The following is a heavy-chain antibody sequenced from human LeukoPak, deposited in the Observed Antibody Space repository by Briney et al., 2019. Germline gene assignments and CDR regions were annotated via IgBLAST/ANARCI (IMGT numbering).Heavy chain of an antibody. V-gene: IGHV1-18*01. D-gene: IGHD6-13*01. Sequence: ASVKVSCKASGYTFTSYDINWVRQATGQGLEWMGWISAYNGSTNYAQKLQGRVTMTTDTSTSTAYMELRSLRSDDTAVSYCARDWGQQLVGSNNWFDPWGQGTLVTVSS. CDR1: GYTFTSYD. CDR3: ARDWGQQLVGSNNWFDP. CDR2: ISAYNGST. J-gene: IGHJ5*02.